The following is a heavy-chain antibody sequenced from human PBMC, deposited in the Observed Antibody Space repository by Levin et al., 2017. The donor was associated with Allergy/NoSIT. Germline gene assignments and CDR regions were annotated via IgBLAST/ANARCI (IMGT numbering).Heavy chain of an antibody. V-gene: IGHV4-34*01. CDR1: GGSFSGYY. CDR2: INHSGST. Sequence: SETLSLTCAVYGGSFSGYYWSWIRQPPGKGLEWIGEINHSGSTNYNPSLKSRVTISVDTSKNQFSLKLSSVTAADTAVYYCARGRHYDSSGYYYGSYYYFDYWGQGTLVTVSS. D-gene: IGHD3-22*01. J-gene: IGHJ4*02. CDR3: ARGRHYDSSGYYYGSYYYFDY.